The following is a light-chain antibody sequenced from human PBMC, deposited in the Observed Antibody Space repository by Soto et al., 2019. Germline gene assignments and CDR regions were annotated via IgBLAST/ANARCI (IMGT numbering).Light chain of an antibody. J-gene: IGLJ1*01. CDR2: RND. V-gene: IGLV1-40*01. CDR1: SSDIGAGYD. CDR3: QSFAGSLSDYV. Sequence: QSVLTQPPSVSGAPGQRVTISCTGSSSDIGAGYDVHGYQQLPGTAPKLLIYRNDNRPSGVPDRFSGSKSDTSASLAITGLQAEDEAEYYCQSFAGSLSDYVFGTGTQLTVL.